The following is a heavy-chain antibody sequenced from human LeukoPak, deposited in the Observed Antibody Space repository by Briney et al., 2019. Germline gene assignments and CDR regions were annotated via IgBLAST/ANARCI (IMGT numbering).Heavy chain of an antibody. CDR1: GGSISSYY. Sequence: PSETLSLTCTVSGGSISSYYWSWIRQPPGKGLEWIGYIYTSGSTNYNPSPKSRVTISVDTSKNQFSLKLSSVTAADTAVYYCARHTGELTFDYWGQGTLVTVSS. V-gene: IGHV4-4*09. D-gene: IGHD1-26*01. CDR2: IYTSGST. CDR3: ARHTGELTFDY. J-gene: IGHJ4*02.